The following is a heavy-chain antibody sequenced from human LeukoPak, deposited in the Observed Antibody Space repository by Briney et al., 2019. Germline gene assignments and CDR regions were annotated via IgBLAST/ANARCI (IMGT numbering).Heavy chain of an antibody. Sequence: ASVKVSCKASGYTFTDYHMHWVRQAPGQGLEWMGWINPNSGGTNYAQKFQGRVSMTRDTSTSTAYMELSRLRSDDTAVHYCARGAHASGWYGDFDYWGQGTLVTVSS. CDR2: INPNSGGT. V-gene: IGHV1-2*02. CDR3: ARGAHASGWYGDFDY. CDR1: GYTFTDYH. D-gene: IGHD6-19*01. J-gene: IGHJ4*02.